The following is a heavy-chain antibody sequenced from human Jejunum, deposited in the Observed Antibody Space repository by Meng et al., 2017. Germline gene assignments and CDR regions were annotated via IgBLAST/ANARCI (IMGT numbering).Heavy chain of an antibody. Sequence: VEVGEAGGGLVQPGGSLGRSCAASGFTLSSDWMHWVRQDPGKGLVWVSRINSDGSTTNYADSVKGRFTISRDNAKNTLYLQMNSLRVEDTAVYYCARVIVGTTGKFDFWGQGTLVTVSS. CDR2: INSDGSTT. J-gene: IGHJ4*02. CDR1: GFTLSSDW. CDR3: ARVIVGTTGKFDF. D-gene: IGHD1-26*01. V-gene: IGHV3-74*01.